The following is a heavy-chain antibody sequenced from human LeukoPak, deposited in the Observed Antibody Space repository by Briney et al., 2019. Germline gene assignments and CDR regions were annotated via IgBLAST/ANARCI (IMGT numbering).Heavy chain of an antibody. D-gene: IGHD4-17*01. Sequence: PGGSLRLSCAASGLTVVTNYMTWVRQAPGKGLEWVSSIYSGGSTYYADSVKGRFTISRDNSNNTLYLQMNSLRAEDTAVYYCARGSSDYGDYALGYWGQGTLVTVCS. CDR3: ARGSSDYGDYALGY. V-gene: IGHV3-53*01. CDR1: GLTVVTNY. CDR2: IYSGGST. J-gene: IGHJ4*02.